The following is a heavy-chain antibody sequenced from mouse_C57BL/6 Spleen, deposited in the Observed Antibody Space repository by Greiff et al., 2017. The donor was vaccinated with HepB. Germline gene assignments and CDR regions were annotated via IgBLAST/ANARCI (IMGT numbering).Heavy chain of an antibody. CDR2: INPSNGGT. V-gene: IGHV1-53*01. D-gene: IGHD4-1*01. CDR3: ARGWDPAWFAY. Sequence: QVHVKQPGTELVKPGASVKLSCKASGYTFTSYRMHWVKQRPGQGLEWIGNINPSNGGTNYNEKFKSKATLTVDKSSSTAYMQLSSLTSEDSAVYYCARGWDPAWFAYWGQGTLVTVSA. J-gene: IGHJ3*01. CDR1: GYTFTSYR.